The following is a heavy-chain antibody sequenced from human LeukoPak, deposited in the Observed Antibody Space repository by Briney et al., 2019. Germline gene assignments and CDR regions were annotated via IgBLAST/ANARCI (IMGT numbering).Heavy chain of an antibody. D-gene: IGHD6-19*01. V-gene: IGHV1-18*01. CDR3: ARNSHGYSSGWLQFNFDY. CDR2: INTYNGNT. Sequence: ASVKVSCKASGYTFTTYGVSWVRQAPGQGLEWMGWINTYNGNTNYAQKLQGRVTMTTDTSTSTAYMDLRSLRSDDTALYYCARNSHGYSSGWLQFNFDYWGQGTLVTSSS. J-gene: IGHJ4*02. CDR1: GYTFTTYG.